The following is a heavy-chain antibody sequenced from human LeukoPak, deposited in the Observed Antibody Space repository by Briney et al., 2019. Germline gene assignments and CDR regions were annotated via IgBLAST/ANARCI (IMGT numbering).Heavy chain of an antibody. CDR2: ITPLFGTA. D-gene: IGHD3-22*01. CDR3: ASEYYYDSSGYFD. Sequence: SVKVSCKASGGTFSKYTISWVRQRPGQGLEWMGGITPLFGTANYAQKFQGRVTITADESTSTAYMELSSLRSEDMAVYYCASEYYYDSSGYFDWGQGTLVTVSS. V-gene: IGHV1-69*01. CDR1: GGTFSKYT. J-gene: IGHJ4*02.